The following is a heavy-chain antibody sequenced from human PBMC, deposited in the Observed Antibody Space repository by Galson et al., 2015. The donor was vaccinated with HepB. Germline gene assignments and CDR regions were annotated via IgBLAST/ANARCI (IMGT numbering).Heavy chain of an antibody. CDR2: INAGNGNT. CDR3: ARMDIVVVPVHIPAGMDV. CDR1: GYTFTSYA. V-gene: IGHV1-3*01. J-gene: IGHJ6*02. Sequence: SVKVSCKASGYTFTSYAMHWVRQAPGQRLEWMGWINAGNGNTKYSQKFQGRVTITRDTSASTAYMELSSLRSEDTAVYYCARMDIVVVPVHIPAGMDVWGQGTTVTGSS. D-gene: IGHD2-2*03.